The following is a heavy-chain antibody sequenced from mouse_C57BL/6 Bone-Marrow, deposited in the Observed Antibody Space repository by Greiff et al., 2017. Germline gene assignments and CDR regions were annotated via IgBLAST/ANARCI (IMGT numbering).Heavy chain of an antibody. CDR1: GFTFSDYG. D-gene: IGHD1-1*01. CDR3: AREDYYGSSPGFAY. J-gene: IGHJ3*01. Sequence: EVKVVESGGGLVKPGGSLKLSCAASGFTFSDYGMHWVRQAPEKGLEWVAYISSGSSTIYYADTVKGRFTISRDNAKNTLFLQMTSLRSEDTAMYYCAREDYYGSSPGFAYWGQGTLVTVSA. V-gene: IGHV5-17*01. CDR2: ISSGSSTI.